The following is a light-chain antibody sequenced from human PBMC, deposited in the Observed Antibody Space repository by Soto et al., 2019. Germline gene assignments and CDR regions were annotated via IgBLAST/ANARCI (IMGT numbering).Light chain of an antibody. J-gene: IGKJ3*01. CDR1: QGVDSW. CDR2: VAS. CDR3: QQGNSLPLT. V-gene: IGKV1-12*01. Sequence: DIQMTQSPSSVSASVGDRVTISCRASQGVDSWLAWYQQKPGKAPKLLISVASNLQSGVPSRFSGSGSGTDFTLTISSLQPEDSATYYCQQGNSLPLTFGPGTKGEIK.